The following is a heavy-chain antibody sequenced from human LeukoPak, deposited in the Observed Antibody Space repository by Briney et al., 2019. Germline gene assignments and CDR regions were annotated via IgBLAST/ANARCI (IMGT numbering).Heavy chain of an antibody. CDR2: IYPGDSDT. Sequence: GESLKISGKGVGYSFTSYWIALVGQMPGKGLEWMGIIYPGDSDTRYSPSFQGQVTISADKSISTAYLQWSSLKASDTAMYYCARRRVAQAFPLDYWGQGTLVTVSS. D-gene: IGHD2-15*01. V-gene: IGHV5-51*01. J-gene: IGHJ4*02. CDR1: GYSFTSYW. CDR3: ARRRVAQAFPLDY.